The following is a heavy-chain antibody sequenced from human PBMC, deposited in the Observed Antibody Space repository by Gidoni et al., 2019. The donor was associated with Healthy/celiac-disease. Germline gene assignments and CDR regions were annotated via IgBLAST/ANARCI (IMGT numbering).Heavy chain of an antibody. V-gene: IGHV3-9*01. J-gene: IGHJ4*02. CDR1: GFPFDDYA. CDR3: ARASYYDILTLCY. D-gene: IGHD3-9*01. Sequence: EVQLVESGGGLVQPGRSMSISCAASGFPFDDYAMHWVRQASGKGLEWVSGIRWNSGSIGYADSVKGRFTISRDNAKNSLYLQMNSLRAEDTALYYCARASYYDILTLCYWGQGTLVTVSS. CDR2: IRWNSGSI.